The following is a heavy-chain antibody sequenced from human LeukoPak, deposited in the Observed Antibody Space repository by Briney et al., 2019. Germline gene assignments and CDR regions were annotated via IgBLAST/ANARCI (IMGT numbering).Heavy chain of an antibody. CDR3: ATPPVVYYDILTGYFPLDY. V-gene: IGHV1-69*05. Sequence: SVKVSCKASGGTFSSYAISWVRQAPGQGPEWMGGVIPIFGTANYAQKFQGRVTITTDESTSTAYMELSSLRSEDTAVYYCATPPVVYYDILTGYFPLDYWGQGTLVTVSS. J-gene: IGHJ4*02. D-gene: IGHD3-9*01. CDR1: GGTFSSYA. CDR2: VIPIFGTA.